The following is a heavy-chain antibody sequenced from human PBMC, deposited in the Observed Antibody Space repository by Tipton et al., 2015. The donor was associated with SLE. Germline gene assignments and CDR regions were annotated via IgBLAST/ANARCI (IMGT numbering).Heavy chain of an antibody. CDR2: IYYSGST. Sequence: TLSLTCTVSGGSISSHYWSWIRQPPGKGLEWIGYIYYSGSTNYNPSLKSRVTISVDTSKNQFSLKLSSVTAADTAVYYCARISSGWSPLDYWGQGTLVTVSS. V-gene: IGHV4-59*11. D-gene: IGHD6-19*01. CDR3: ARISSGWSPLDY. CDR1: GGSISSHY. J-gene: IGHJ4*02.